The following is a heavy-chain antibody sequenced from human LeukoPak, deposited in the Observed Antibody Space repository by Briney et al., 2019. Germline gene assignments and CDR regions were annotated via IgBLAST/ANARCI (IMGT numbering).Heavy chain of an antibody. CDR2: INHSGST. J-gene: IGHJ3*02. D-gene: IGHD5-24*01. CDR1: GGSFSGYY. V-gene: IGHV4-34*01. CDR3: SWLQPDAFDI. Sequence: SETLSLTCAVYGGSFSGYYWSWIRQPPGKGLEWIGEINHSGSTNYNPSLKSRVTISVDTSKNQFSLKLSSVTAADTAVYYCSWLQPDAFDIWGQGTIVTVSS.